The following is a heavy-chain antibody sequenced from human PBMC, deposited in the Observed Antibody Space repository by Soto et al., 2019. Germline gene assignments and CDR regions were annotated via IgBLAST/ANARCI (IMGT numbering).Heavy chain of an antibody. CDR3: ARESNGQLLFSWFDP. CDR1: GYTFTSYG. J-gene: IGHJ5*02. CDR2: ISAYNGNT. D-gene: IGHD2-2*01. Sequence: QVQLVQSGAEVKKPGASVKVSCKASGYTFTSYGISWVRQAPGQGLEWMGWISAYNGNTNYAQKLQGRVTMTTDTSTSPAYMELGSLRSDDTAVYYCARESNGQLLFSWFDPWGQGTLVTVSS. V-gene: IGHV1-18*01.